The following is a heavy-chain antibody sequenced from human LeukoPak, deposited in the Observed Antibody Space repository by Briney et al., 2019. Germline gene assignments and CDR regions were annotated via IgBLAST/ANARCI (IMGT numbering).Heavy chain of an antibody. CDR3: AKGHYYGSGSLDY. J-gene: IGHJ4*02. D-gene: IGHD3-10*01. CDR2: IGGRDGST. Sequence: GGSLRLSCAASGFTFSSYGMSWVRQAPGKGLGWVSAIGGRDGSTYYADSVKGRFTISRDNSKNTLYVQMNSLRAEDTAVYYCAKGHYYGSGSLDYWGQGTLVTVSS. V-gene: IGHV3-23*01. CDR1: GFTFSSYG.